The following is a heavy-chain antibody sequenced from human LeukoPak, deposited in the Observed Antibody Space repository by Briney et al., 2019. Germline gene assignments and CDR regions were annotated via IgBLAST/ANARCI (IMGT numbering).Heavy chain of an antibody. D-gene: IGHD3-3*01. CDR3: ARDRSGYANDAFDF. CDR2: LSYGGTNK. CDR1: GFTFSDYY. J-gene: IGHJ3*01. V-gene: IGHV3-30-3*01. Sequence: PGGSLRLSCAASGFTFSDYYMSWIRQAPGKGLEWVAVLSYGGTNKYYADSVKGRFTISRDNSKNTMFLQMNSLRAEDTAVYHCARDRSGYANDAFDFWGQGTMVTVSS.